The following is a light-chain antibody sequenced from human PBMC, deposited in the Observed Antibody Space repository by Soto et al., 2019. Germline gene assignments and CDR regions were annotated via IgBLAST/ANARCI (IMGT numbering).Light chain of an antibody. V-gene: IGKV3-20*01. Sequence: EIVLTQSPGTLSLSPGERATLSYRASQSVGNNYLAWYQQKPGQAPRLLIYNTSKRATGISDRFSGSGSGTDFTLTISRLEPEDFAVFYCHQYAQSPQTFGQGTRLEIK. CDR1: QSVGNNY. J-gene: IGKJ5*01. CDR2: NTS. CDR3: HQYAQSPQT.